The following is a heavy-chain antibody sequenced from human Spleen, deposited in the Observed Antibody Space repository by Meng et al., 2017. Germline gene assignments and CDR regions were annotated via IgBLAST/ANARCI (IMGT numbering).Heavy chain of an antibody. CDR1: GFTFSSYA. CDR3: ARDTRSSFDS. D-gene: IGHD2-15*01. CDR2: ISYDGSNK. J-gene: IGHJ5*01. V-gene: IGHV3-30*04. Sequence: GESLKISCAASGFTFSSYAMHWVRQAPGKGLEWVAVISYDGSNKYYADSVKGRFTISRDNSKNTLYLQMNSLRAEDTAVYYCARDTRSSFDSWGQGTLVTVSS.